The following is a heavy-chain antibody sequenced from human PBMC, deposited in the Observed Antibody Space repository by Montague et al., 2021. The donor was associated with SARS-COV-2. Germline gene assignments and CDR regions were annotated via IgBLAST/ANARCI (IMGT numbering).Heavy chain of an antibody. D-gene: IGHD3-3*01. Sequence: TLSLTCTVSGGSISSGSYYWSWIRQPAGKGLEWIGRIYTSGSTNYNLSLKSRVTISVDTSKNQFSLKLSSVTAADTALYYCARILGTYYDFWSGERAIDAFDIWGQGTMVTVSS. V-gene: IGHV4-61*02. CDR1: GGSISSGSYY. J-gene: IGHJ3*02. CDR3: ARILGTYYDFWSGERAIDAFDI. CDR2: IYTSGST.